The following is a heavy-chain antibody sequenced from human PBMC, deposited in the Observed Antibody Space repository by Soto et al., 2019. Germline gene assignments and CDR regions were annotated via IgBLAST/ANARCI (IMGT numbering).Heavy chain of an antibody. CDR2: IYWDDDK. V-gene: IGHV2-5*02. CDR1: GFSLSTSGVG. CDR3: AHGPSYFDY. Sequence: QITLKESGPPLVKPTQTLTLTCTFSGFSLSTSGVGVGWIRQPPGKALEWLALIYWDDDKRYSPSLKNRLTITKDTSKNQVALTLTNMDPVDTATYYCAHGPSYFDYWGQGTLVTVSS. J-gene: IGHJ4*02.